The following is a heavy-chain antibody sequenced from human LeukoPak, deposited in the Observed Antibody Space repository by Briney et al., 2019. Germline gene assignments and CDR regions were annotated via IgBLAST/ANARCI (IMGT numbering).Heavy chain of an antibody. CDR2: INAGNGNT. J-gene: IGHJ5*02. V-gene: IGHV1-3*01. D-gene: IGHD3-3*01. CDR3: ARDFWSGYPGWFDP. Sequence: GASVKVSCRASGYTFTSYAMHWVRQAPGQRLEWMGWINAGNGNTKYSQKFQGRVTITTDESTSTAHMELSSLRSEDTAVYYCARDFWSGYPGWFDPWGQGTLVTVSS. CDR1: GYTFTSYA.